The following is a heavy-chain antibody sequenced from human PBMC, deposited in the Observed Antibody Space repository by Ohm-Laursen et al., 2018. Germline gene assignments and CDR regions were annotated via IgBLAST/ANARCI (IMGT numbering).Heavy chain of an antibody. Sequence: SLRLSCSASGFTFSSYEMNWVRQAPGKGLEWVSYISSSGSTIYYADSVKGRFTISRDNAKNSLYLQMNSLRAEDTAVYCCARYNAYCGGDCYSPTFDYWGQGTLVTVSS. V-gene: IGHV3-48*03. CDR1: GFTFSSYE. J-gene: IGHJ4*02. CDR2: ISSSGSTI. D-gene: IGHD2-21*02. CDR3: ARYNAYCGGDCYSPTFDY.